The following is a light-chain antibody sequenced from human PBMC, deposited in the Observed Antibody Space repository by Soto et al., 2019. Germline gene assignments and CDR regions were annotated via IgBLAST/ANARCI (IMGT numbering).Light chain of an antibody. Sequence: DIQMTQSPYSLSAAVGDRVTIACRASQTINTYLNWYQQKPGKAPKLLMFDAASLQSGVPSRFSGSGSRTDFTLTITSLQPEDFATYYCQQTSSAPFTFGPGTKVDIK. CDR1: QTINTY. V-gene: IGKV1-39*01. J-gene: IGKJ3*01. CDR3: QQTSSAPFT. CDR2: DAA.